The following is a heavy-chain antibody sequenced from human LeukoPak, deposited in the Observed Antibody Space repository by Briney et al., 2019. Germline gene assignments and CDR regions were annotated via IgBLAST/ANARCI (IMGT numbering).Heavy chain of an antibody. D-gene: IGHD1-26*01. V-gene: IGHV3-33*01. J-gene: IGHJ3*02. CDR3: AREEVLRVAFDI. CDR2: IWYDGTNK. Sequence: PGGSLRLSCAASGFTFSRYGLHWVRQAPGKGLEWVAVIWYDGTNKYYADSVKGRFTISRDNSKNTLSLQMNSLRAEDTAVYYCAREEVLRVAFDIWGQGTMVTVSS. CDR1: GFTFSRYG.